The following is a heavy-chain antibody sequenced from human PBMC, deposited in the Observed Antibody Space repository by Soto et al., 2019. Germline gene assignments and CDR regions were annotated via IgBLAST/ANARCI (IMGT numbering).Heavy chain of an antibody. CDR1: GFTFSNAW. J-gene: IGHJ4*02. CDR2: IKSKTDGGTT. Sequence: GGSLRLSCAASGFTFSNAWMSWVRQAPGKGLEWVGRIKSKTDGGTTDYAAPVKGRFTISRDDSKNTLYLQMNSLKTEDTAVYYCTTGFPVVVTATHRNPVLGSPETHIDYWGQGTLVTVSS. V-gene: IGHV3-15*01. CDR3: TTGFPVVVTATHRNPVLGSPETHIDY. D-gene: IGHD2-21*02.